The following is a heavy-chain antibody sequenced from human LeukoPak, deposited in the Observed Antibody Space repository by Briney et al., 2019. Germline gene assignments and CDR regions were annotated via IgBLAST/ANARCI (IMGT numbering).Heavy chain of an antibody. CDR3: AREHANCSGGSCYSGPFDY. CDR1: GYTFTRSW. Sequence: PGESLKISCKGFGYTFTRSWIAWVRQMPGKGLEWMGIIYPGDSDTRYSPSFQGQVIISADKSISTAYLQWTSLKASDTAMYYCAREHANCSGGSCYSGPFDYWGQGTLVTVSS. D-gene: IGHD2-15*01. V-gene: IGHV5-51*01. CDR2: IYPGDSDT. J-gene: IGHJ4*02.